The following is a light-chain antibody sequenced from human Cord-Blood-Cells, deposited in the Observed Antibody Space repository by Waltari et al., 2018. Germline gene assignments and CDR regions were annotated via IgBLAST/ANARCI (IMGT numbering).Light chain of an antibody. CDR2: DAS. CDR1: QSISSW. V-gene: IGKV1-5*01. CDR3: QQYNSYWA. J-gene: IGKJ1*01. Sequence: DIQMTQSPSTLSASVGARVTITCRASQSISSWLARYQQKPGKAPKLLIYDASSLESGVPSRFSGSGSGTEFTLTISSLQPDDFATYYCQQYNSYWAFGQGTKVEIK.